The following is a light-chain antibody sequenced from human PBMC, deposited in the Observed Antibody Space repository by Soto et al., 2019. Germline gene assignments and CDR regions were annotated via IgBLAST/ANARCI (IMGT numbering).Light chain of an antibody. CDR2: AAS. CDR1: QSISEW. CDR3: QQYDTYYS. Sequence: DIQLTQSPSFLSASVGDRVTITCRASQSISEWLAWYQQKPGKPPNILIYAASTLASVVPSRFSGSGSGTEFTLTISSLQPEDLATYYCQQYDTYYSFGQGTKVDIK. J-gene: IGKJ2*03. V-gene: IGKV1-5*03.